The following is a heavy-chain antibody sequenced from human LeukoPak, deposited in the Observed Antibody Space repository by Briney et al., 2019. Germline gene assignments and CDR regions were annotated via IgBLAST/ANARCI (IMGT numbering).Heavy chain of an antibody. CDR1: GFTFSSYA. CDR3: ATRDPCSGGSCYGLDY. Sequence: GGSLRLSCAASGFTFSSYAMNWVRQAPGKGLEWVSTISDSGDWTQDADSVKGRFTISRDNSKNTLYLLMNSLRAEDTAVYYCATRDPCSGGSCYGLDYWGQGTLVTVSS. CDR2: ISDSGDWT. V-gene: IGHV3-23*01. D-gene: IGHD2-15*01. J-gene: IGHJ4*02.